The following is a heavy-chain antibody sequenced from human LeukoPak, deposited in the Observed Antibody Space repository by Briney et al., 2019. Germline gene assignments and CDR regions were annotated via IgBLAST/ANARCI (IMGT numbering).Heavy chain of an antibody. CDR3: ARDNYDSTGYYFD. CDR1: GFTFSSYE. J-gene: IGHJ4*02. D-gene: IGHD3-22*01. CDR2: ISSSGSTT. Sequence: PGGSLRLSCAASGFTFSSYEMNWVRQAPGKGLEWVSYISSSGSTTHYADSVKGRFTISRDNAKQSLYLQMNSLRAEDTAVYYCARDNYDSTGYYFDWGQRTLVTVSS. V-gene: IGHV3-48*03.